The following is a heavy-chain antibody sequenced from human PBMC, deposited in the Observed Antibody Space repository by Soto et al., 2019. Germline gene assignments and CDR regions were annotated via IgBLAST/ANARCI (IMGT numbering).Heavy chain of an antibody. D-gene: IGHD3-3*01. Sequence: GASVKVSCKASGYTFTSFDINWVRQAAGQGLEWMGGMNPNSGNTSYAQKFQGRVTMTRNTSISTAYMELSSLRSEDTAVYYCARGGDFWSGYQYYYYYYMDVWGKGTTVTVS. CDR2: MNPNSGNT. CDR1: GYTFTSFD. V-gene: IGHV1-8*01. CDR3: ARGGDFWSGYQYYYYYYMDV. J-gene: IGHJ6*03.